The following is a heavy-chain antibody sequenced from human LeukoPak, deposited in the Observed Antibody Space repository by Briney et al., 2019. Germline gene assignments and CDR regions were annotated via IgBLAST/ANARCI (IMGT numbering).Heavy chain of an antibody. Sequence: SETLSLTCIVSGASISSSPYYWAWIRQPPGKGLEWIGSIDYSGRTYYNPSLRSRISMSVDTSNNQFSMWLNSVTAADTAVYYCAKEITRPNRAVAGLNYWGQGTLVTVSS. D-gene: IGHD6-19*01. V-gene: IGHV4-39*02. J-gene: IGHJ4*02. CDR1: GASISSSPYY. CDR2: IDYSGRT. CDR3: AKEITRPNRAVAGLNY.